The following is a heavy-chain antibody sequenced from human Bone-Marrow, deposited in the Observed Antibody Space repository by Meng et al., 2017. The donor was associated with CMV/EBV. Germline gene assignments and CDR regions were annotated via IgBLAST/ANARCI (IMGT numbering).Heavy chain of an antibody. Sequence: ASVKVSCKASGYTFTGYYMHWVRQAPGQGLEWMGWINPNSGGTNYAQKFQGRVTMTRDTSISTAYMELSRLRSDDTAVYYSARWGKYQRLEGADYWGQGTLVTVSS. J-gene: IGHJ4*02. CDR2: INPNSGGT. V-gene: IGHV1-2*02. CDR1: GYTFTGYY. CDR3: ARWGKYQRLEGADY. D-gene: IGHD2-2*01.